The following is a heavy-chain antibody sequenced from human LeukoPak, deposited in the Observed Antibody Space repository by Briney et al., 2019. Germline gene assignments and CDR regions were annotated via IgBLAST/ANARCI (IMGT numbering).Heavy chain of an antibody. Sequence: GASVKVSCKASGGTFSSYAISWVRQAPGQGLEWMGGIIPIFGTANYAQKFQGRVTITADESTSTAYMELSSLRSEDTAVYYCARAYYDSSGYYPPNYWGQGTLVNVSS. J-gene: IGHJ4*02. CDR2: IIPIFGTA. CDR3: ARAYYDSSGYYPPNY. V-gene: IGHV1-69*13. D-gene: IGHD3-22*01. CDR1: GGTFSSYA.